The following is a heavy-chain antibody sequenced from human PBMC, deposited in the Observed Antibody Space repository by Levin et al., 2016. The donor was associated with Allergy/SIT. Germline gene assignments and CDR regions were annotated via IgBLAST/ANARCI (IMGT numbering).Heavy chain of an antibody. CDR2: IYWNDAQ. CDR1: GFSLSTTGVA. CDR3: VHNSNQPKGGVTNFDY. D-gene: IGHD3-16*01. Sequence: SGPTLVKPTQTLTLTCTFSGFSLSTTGVAVGWVRQPPGKALEWLALIYWNDAQPYSPSLKNRLTITKDTSKNQVVLTMTNVDPVDTATYYCVHNSNQPKGGVTNFDYWGQGTLVTVSS. J-gene: IGHJ4*02. V-gene: IGHV2-5*01.